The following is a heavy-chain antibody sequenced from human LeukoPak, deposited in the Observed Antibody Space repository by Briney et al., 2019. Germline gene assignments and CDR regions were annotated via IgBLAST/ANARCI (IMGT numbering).Heavy chain of an antibody. CDR1: GFTFSSYA. J-gene: IGHJ4*02. V-gene: IGHV3-30-3*01. D-gene: IGHD2-2*01. CDR2: ISYDGSNK. Sequence: PGGSLRLSCAASGFTFSSYAMHWVRQAPGKGLEWVAVISYDGSNKYYADSVKGRFTISRDNSKNTLYLQVNSLRAEDTAVYYCARDSCSSTSCYSYYFDYWGQGTLVTVSS. CDR3: ARDSCSSTSCYSYYFDY.